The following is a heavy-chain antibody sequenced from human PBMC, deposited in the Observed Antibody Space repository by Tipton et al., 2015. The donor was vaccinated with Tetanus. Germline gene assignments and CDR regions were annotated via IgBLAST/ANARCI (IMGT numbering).Heavy chain of an antibody. Sequence: LRLSCTVSGGSISSSSYYWGWIRQPPGKGLEWIGSIYYSGSTYYNPSLKSRVTISVDTSKNQFSLKLSSVTAADTAVYYCARLSGEGPAAIRDPDYYYGMDVWGQGTPVTVSS. D-gene: IGHD2-2*02. CDR1: GGSISSSSYY. CDR3: ARLSGEGPAAIRDPDYYYGMDV. CDR2: IYYSGST. V-gene: IGHV4-39*01. J-gene: IGHJ6*02.